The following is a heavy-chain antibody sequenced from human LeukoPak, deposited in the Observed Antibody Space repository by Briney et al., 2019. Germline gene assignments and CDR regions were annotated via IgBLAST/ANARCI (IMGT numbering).Heavy chain of an antibody. CDR2: ISDSGVST. CDR1: GFTFNSYA. J-gene: IGHJ4*02. CDR3: AKGLRGIYDY. V-gene: IGHV3-23*01. Sequence: PGGSLRLSCAASGFTFNSYAMTWVRQAPEKGLEWVSSISDSGVSTYYADSVKGRFTISRDNSKNTPYLQMNSLRAEDTAVYYCAKGLRGIYDYWGQGTLVTVSS. D-gene: IGHD1-26*01.